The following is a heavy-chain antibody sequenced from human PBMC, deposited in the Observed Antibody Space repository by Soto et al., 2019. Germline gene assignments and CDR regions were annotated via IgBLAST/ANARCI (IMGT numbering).Heavy chain of an antibody. CDR2: SSGSGGST. CDR1: GFTFSSYA. V-gene: IGHV3-23*01. CDR3: AKDLSPSGAPASPGYSSSGYFDY. D-gene: IGHD6-13*01. J-gene: IGHJ4*02. Sequence: GGSLRLSCAASGFTFSSYAMSWVRQAPGKGLEWVSASSGSGGSTYYADSVKGRFTISRDNSKNTLYLQMNSLRAEDTAVYYCAKDLSPSGAPASPGYSSSGYFDYWGQGTLVTVSS.